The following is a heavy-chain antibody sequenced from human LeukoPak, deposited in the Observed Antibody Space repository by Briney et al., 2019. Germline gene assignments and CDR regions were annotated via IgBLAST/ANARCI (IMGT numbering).Heavy chain of an antibody. CDR2: IYHSGST. Sequence: PSETLSLTCTVSGYSISSGYCWGWIRQPPGKGLEWIGSIYHSGSTYYNPSLKSRVTISVDTSKNQFSLQLSSVTAADTAVYYCARDGVGATMGLDYWGQGTLVTVSS. J-gene: IGHJ4*02. CDR1: GYSISSGYC. CDR3: ARDGVGATMGLDY. V-gene: IGHV4-38-2*02. D-gene: IGHD1-26*01.